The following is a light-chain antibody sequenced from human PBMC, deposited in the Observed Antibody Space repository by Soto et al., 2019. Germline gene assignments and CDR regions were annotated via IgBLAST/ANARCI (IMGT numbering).Light chain of an antibody. CDR3: SSYTSISTQV. CDR1: SSDVGAYNF. V-gene: IGLV2-14*01. J-gene: IGLJ2*01. Sequence: QSALTQPASLSGSPGQSITISCSGTSSDVGAYNFVSWYQQHPGKAPKLIIFEVSDRPSGLSDRFSGSKSGNVASLTISGLQAEDEADYFCSSYTSISTQVFGGGTKPPS. CDR2: EVS.